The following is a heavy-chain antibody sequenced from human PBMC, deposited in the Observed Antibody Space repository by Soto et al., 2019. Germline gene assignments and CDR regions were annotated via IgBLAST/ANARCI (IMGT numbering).Heavy chain of an antibody. CDR1: GDSVNSGEYD. V-gene: IGHV4-39*01. J-gene: IGHJ5*02. CDR3: ARVYSNYEHTWFDP. Sequence: SDSPSITSASSGDSVNSGEYDWGWIRQPPGKGLEWIGSIYYSGSTYYNPSLKSRVAISVDTSKNQFSLKLSSVTAADTPVYYCARVYSNYEHTWFDPWGQGTLVTVSS. D-gene: IGHD4-4*01. CDR2: IYYSGST.